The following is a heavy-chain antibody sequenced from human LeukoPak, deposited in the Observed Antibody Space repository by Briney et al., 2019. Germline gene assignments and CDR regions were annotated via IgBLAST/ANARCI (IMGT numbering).Heavy chain of an antibody. D-gene: IGHD1-26*01. J-gene: IGHJ4*02. CDR1: GGTFSSYA. CDR3: ARACDSGGYYATCDY. Sequence: VASVKLSCTASGGTFSSYAISWVRQAPGQGLEWMGVIIPIFGTANYAQKFQGRVTITADESTSTAYMELSSLRSEDTAVYYCARACDSGGYYATCDYWGQGTLVTVFS. CDR2: IIPIFGTA. V-gene: IGHV1-69*13.